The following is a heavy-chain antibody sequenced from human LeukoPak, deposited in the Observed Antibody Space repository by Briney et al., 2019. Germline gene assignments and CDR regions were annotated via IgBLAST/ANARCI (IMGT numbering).Heavy chain of an antibody. J-gene: IGHJ4*02. CDR3: AKGYYYDSSGLDY. D-gene: IGHD3-22*01. Sequence: GGSLRLSCAASGFTFSSYSMNWVRQAPGKGLEWVSSISSSSSYIYYADSVKGRFTISRDNSKNSLYLQMNSLRAEDTALYYCAKGYYYDSSGLDYWGQGTLVTVSS. CDR2: ISSSSSYI. V-gene: IGHV3-21*04. CDR1: GFTFSSYS.